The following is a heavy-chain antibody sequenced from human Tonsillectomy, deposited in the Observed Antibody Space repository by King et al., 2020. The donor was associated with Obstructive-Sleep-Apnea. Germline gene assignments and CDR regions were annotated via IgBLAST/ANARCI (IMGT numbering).Heavy chain of an antibody. CDR1: GFTFSSYA. V-gene: IGHV3-23*04. D-gene: IGHD3-10*01. J-gene: IGHJ4*02. CDR2: ISDSGGST. CDR3: AKAFPGGRITMVRGVLDY. Sequence: VQLVGSGGGLVQPGGSLRLSCAASGFTFSSYAMSWVRQAPGKGLEWVSAISDSGGSTYYADSVKGRVTISRDNYKNTLYLQMNSLRAEDTAVYYRAKAFPGGRITMVRGVLDYWGQGTLVTVSS.